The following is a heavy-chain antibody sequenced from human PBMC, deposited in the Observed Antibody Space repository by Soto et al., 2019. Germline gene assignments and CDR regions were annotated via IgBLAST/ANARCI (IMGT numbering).Heavy chain of an antibody. CDR1: GYGFTTYG. V-gene: IGHV1-18*01. J-gene: IGHJ4*02. CDR3: ARGRHGDY. Sequence: QVHLVQSGAEVKKPGASVKVSCKGSGYGFTTYGITWVRQAPGQGLEWMAWISAHNGNTNYAQKLQGRVTVTRDTSTSTAYMELRSLRSDDTAGYYCARGRHGDYWGQGALVTVSS. CDR2: ISAHNGNT.